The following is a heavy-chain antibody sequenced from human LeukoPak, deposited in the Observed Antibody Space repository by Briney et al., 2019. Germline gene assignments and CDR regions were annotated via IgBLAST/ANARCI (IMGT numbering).Heavy chain of an antibody. V-gene: IGHV3-53*01. CDR1: GFIVRSSY. CDR3: ARDPEGDYALQY. Sequence: PGGSLRLSCAASGFIVRSSYMSWVRQAPGKGLEWVSVIYSGGSPDYADSAKGRFTISTDNSKNTLYLQMNSLRVEDTAVYYCARDPEGDYALQYWGQGTLVTVSS. D-gene: IGHD4-17*01. J-gene: IGHJ4*02. CDR2: IYSGGSP.